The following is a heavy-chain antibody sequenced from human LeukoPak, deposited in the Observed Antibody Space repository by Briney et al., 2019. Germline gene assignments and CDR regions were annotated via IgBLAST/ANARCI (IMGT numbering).Heavy chain of an antibody. CDR1: GFTFSSYW. D-gene: IGHD4-17*01. V-gene: IGHV3-7*01. CDR3: ARWDSRDGDYENNYYYYYGMDV. J-gene: IGHJ6*02. Sequence: PGGSLRLSCAASGFTFSSYWMSWVRQAPGKGLEWVANIKQDGSEKYYVDSVKGRFTISRDNAKNSLYLQMNSLRAEDTAVYYCARWDSRDGDYENNYYYYYGMDVWGQGTTVTVSS. CDR2: IKQDGSEK.